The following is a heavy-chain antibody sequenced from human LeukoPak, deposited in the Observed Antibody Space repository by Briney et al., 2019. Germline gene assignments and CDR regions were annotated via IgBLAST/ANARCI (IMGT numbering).Heavy chain of an antibody. J-gene: IGHJ6*02. V-gene: IGHV4-59*08. D-gene: IGHD1-26*01. Sequence: PSETLSLTCAVSGGSISSYYWSWIRQPPGKGLEWIGYIYYSVSTNYNPSLKRRVTISVDTSKNQLSLKLSSVTAADTAVYYCARHWVGDVGASTPHYYYGMDVWGQGTTVTVSS. CDR1: GGSISSYY. CDR2: IYYSVST. CDR3: ARHWVGDVGASTPHYYYGMDV.